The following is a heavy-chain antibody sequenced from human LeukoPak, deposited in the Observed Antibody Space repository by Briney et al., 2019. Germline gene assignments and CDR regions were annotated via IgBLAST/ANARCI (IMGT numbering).Heavy chain of an antibody. CDR2: IYPGDSDT. J-gene: IGHJ4*02. V-gene: IGHV5-51*01. CDR3: ARLLGSSTSGNYFDY. CDR1: GYSFTSYW. D-gene: IGHD2-2*01. Sequence: GESLKISCKGSGYSFTSYWIGGVRQMPGKGLEWMGIIYPGDSDTRYSPSFQGQVTISADKSITTAYLQWSSLEASDTAIYYCARLLGSSTSGNYFDYWGQGTLVTVSS.